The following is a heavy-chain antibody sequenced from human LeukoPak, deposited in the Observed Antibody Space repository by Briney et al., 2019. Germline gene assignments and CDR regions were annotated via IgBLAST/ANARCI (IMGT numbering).Heavy chain of an antibody. V-gene: IGHV3-23*01. Sequence: GGSLRLSCAASGFTFSSYAMSWVRQAPGKGLEWASAISGSGGSTYYADSVKGRFTISRDNSENTLYLQMNSLRAEDTAVYYCAKGYSGSYLDYWGQGTLITVSS. CDR1: GFTFSSYA. CDR2: ISGSGGST. J-gene: IGHJ4*02. CDR3: AKGYSGSYLDY. D-gene: IGHD1-26*01.